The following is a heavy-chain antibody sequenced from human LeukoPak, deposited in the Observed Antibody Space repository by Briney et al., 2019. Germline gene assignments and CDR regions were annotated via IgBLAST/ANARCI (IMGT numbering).Heavy chain of an antibody. Sequence: GSSLRLSCAASGFTYSNYGMHWVRRAPGKGREWVAVIPNDGSYRDFADSVKGRYTISRDNPKHTLYLQRKSLGPRNTAVYYCALPRGGWRFDYWGRGALVTVS. CDR1: GFTYSNYG. V-gene: IGHV3-30*03. CDR2: IPNDGSYR. D-gene: IGHD1-26*01. CDR3: ALPRGGWRFDY. J-gene: IGHJ4*02.